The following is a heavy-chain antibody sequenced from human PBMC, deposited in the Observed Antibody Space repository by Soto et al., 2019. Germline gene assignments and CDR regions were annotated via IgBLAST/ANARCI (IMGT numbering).Heavy chain of an antibody. CDR1: GFSFSSYG. Sequence: GGSLRLSCAASGFSFSSYGMHWVRQAPGKGLEWVAVISYDVTNKYYADSVKGRFTISRDNSKNTLYLQMNSLRAEDTAVYYCAKDLRIAVAGTDYFDSRGQGTLVTVSS. CDR3: AKDLRIAVAGTDYFDS. CDR2: ISYDVTNK. J-gene: IGHJ4*02. D-gene: IGHD6-19*01. V-gene: IGHV3-30*18.